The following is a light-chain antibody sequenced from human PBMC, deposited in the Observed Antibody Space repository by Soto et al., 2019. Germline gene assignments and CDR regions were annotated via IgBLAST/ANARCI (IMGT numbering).Light chain of an antibody. CDR2: DAS. CDR1: QSISNY. J-gene: IGKJ4*02. V-gene: IGKV1-17*03. CDR3: QQRDSYPWT. Sequence: DIQLTQSPAALSSSLGDRATITCRASQSISNYLAWFQQKPGKVPRRLIYDASNLATGIPARFSGSGSGTEFTLTISSLEPEDFALYYCQQRDSYPWTFGGGTKVEIK.